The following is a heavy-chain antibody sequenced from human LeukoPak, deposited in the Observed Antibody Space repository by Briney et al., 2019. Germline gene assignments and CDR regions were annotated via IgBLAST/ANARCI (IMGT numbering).Heavy chain of an antibody. CDR1: GYTLTELS. J-gene: IGHJ4*02. V-gene: IGHV1-24*01. Sequence: ASVKVSCKVSGYTLTELSMHWVRQAPGKGLEWMGGFDPEDGETIYAQKFQGRVTMTEDTSTDTAYMELSSLRSEDTAVYYCATPPPYCSSTSCSFYYFDYWGQGTLVTVSP. D-gene: IGHD2-2*01. CDR3: ATPPPYCSSTSCSFYYFDY. CDR2: FDPEDGET.